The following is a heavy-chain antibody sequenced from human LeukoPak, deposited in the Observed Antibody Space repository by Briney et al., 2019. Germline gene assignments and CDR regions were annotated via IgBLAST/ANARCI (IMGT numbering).Heavy chain of an antibody. Sequence: GGSLRLSCAASGFTFDDYAMHWVRQAPGKGLEWVSGISWNSGSIGYADSVKGRFTISRDNAKISLYLQMNSLRAEDTALYYCARARYDILTGYRYYFDYWGQGTLVTVSS. CDR1: GFTFDDYA. V-gene: IGHV3-9*01. D-gene: IGHD3-9*01. J-gene: IGHJ4*02. CDR2: ISWNSGSI. CDR3: ARARYDILTGYRYYFDY.